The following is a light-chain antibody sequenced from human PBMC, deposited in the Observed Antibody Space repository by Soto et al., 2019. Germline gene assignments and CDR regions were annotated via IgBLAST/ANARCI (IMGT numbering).Light chain of an antibody. J-gene: IGKJ3*01. Sequence: EIVMTQSPATLSVSPGERATLSCMASQSVSSNLAWYQQKPGQAPRLLIYGASTRATGIPARFSGSGSGTEFSLTISSLQSEDFADYYCQQYNNWPSFGPGTKVDIK. CDR3: QQYNNWPS. V-gene: IGKV3-15*01. CDR2: GAS. CDR1: QSVSSN.